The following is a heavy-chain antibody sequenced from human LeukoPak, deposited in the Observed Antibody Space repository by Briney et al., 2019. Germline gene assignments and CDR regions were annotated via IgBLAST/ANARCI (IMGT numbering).Heavy chain of an antibody. J-gene: IGHJ4*02. D-gene: IGHD1-26*01. Sequence: PSETLSLTCAVYGGSFSGYYWSWIRQPPGKGLEWIGEINHSGSTNYNPSLKSRVTISVDASKNQFSLKLSSVTAADTAVYYCASGSYYRSDYWGQGTLVTVSS. V-gene: IGHV4-34*01. CDR2: INHSGST. CDR3: ASGSYYRSDY. CDR1: GGSFSGYY.